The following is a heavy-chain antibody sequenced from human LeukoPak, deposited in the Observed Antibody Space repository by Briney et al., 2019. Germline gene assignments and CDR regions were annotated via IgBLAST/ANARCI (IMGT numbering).Heavy chain of an antibody. Sequence: SETLSLTCTVYGGSISSYYWSWIRQPPGKGLEWIGYIYYSGSTNYNPSLKSRVTISVDTSKNQFSLKLSSVTAADTAVYYCARGPARGYSYGNWFDPWGQGTLVTVSS. J-gene: IGHJ5*02. CDR2: IYYSGST. CDR1: GGSISSYY. D-gene: IGHD5-18*01. CDR3: ARGPARGYSYGNWFDP. V-gene: IGHV4-59*01.